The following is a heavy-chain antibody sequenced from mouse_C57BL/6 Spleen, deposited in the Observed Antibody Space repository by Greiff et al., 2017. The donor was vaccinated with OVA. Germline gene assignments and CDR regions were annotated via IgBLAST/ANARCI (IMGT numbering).Heavy chain of an antibody. CDR1: GYSITSGYY. Sequence: VQLQQSGPGLVKPSQSLSLTCSVTGYSITSGYYWNWIRQFPGNKLEWMGYISYDGSNNYNPSLKNRISITRDTSTNQFFLKLNSVTTEDTATDYCARARDYYGSSWGYFDVWGTGTTVTVSS. J-gene: IGHJ1*03. D-gene: IGHD1-1*01. CDR3: ARARDYYGSSWGYFDV. V-gene: IGHV3-6*01. CDR2: ISYDGSN.